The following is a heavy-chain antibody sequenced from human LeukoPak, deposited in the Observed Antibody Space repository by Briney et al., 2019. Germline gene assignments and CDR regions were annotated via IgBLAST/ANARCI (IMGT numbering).Heavy chain of an antibody. J-gene: IGHJ3*02. CDR2: ISSSSSYM. Sequence: PGGSLRLSCAASGFTFSSYSMNWVRQAPGKGLEWVSSISSSSSYMYYADSVKGRFTISRDNAKNSLYLQMNSLRAEDTAVYYCARDRIVVVPAAYMDDAFDIWGQGTMVTVSS. D-gene: IGHD2-2*01. V-gene: IGHV3-21*01. CDR3: ARDRIVVVPAAYMDDAFDI. CDR1: GFTFSSYS.